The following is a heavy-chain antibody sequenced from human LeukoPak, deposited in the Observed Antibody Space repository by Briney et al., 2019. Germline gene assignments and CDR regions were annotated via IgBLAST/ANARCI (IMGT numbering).Heavy chain of an antibody. Sequence: QPGGSLILSCAASGFTFSSYWIHWVRQVPGKGLVWVSRIHGDGRTTTYADSVKGRFTISRDNAKNTLYLQMNSLRAEDTAVYYCARDNGENYHTAFDYWGQGTLVTVSS. CDR2: IHGDGRTT. CDR1: GFTFSSYW. CDR3: ARDNGENYHTAFDY. V-gene: IGHV3-74*01. J-gene: IGHJ4*02. D-gene: IGHD2-8*01.